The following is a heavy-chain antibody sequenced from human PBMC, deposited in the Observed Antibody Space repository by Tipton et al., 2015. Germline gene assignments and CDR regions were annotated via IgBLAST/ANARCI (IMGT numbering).Heavy chain of an antibody. V-gene: IGHV4-61*05. Sequence: TLSLTCTVSGGSISDTRYFWGWIRQTPGKGLEWIGYIFHSGSTSYNPSLRSRVFISIDMSKNQFSLKLNSVTAADTAVYYCARLRVAPTGGGFDYWGQGTLVTVSS. CDR2: IFHSGST. CDR1: GGSISDTRYF. J-gene: IGHJ4*02. D-gene: IGHD1-1*01. CDR3: ARLRVAPTGGGFDY.